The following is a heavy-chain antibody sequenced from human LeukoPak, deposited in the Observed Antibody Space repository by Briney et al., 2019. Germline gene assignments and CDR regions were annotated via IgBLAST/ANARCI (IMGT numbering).Heavy chain of an antibody. J-gene: IGHJ4*02. CDR3: ARMYSNYFDY. CDR2: IYYSGST. CDR1: GGSVSSGTYY. D-gene: IGHD4-11*01. Sequence: SETLSLTCTVSGGSVSSGTYYWSWIRQPPGKGLEWIGFIYYSGSTNYNPSLKSRATISVDTPKNQFSLKVNSVTAADSAVYYCARMYSNYFDYWGQGTLVTVSS. V-gene: IGHV4-61*01.